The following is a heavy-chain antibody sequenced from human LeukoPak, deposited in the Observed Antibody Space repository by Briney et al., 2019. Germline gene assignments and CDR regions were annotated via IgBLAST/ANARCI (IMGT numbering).Heavy chain of an antibody. J-gene: IGHJ4*02. V-gene: IGHV3-23*01. CDR1: GFIFSRYA. CDR3: AKEDGIVGAKELDY. CDR2: ISGGGDGT. Sequence: GGSLRLSCAASGFIFSRYAMSWVRQAPGKGLEWVSAISGGGDGTYYADSVKGRFSISRENSKNTLYLQMYSLRAEDTAVYYCAKEDGIVGAKELDYWGQGTLVIVSS. D-gene: IGHD1-26*01.